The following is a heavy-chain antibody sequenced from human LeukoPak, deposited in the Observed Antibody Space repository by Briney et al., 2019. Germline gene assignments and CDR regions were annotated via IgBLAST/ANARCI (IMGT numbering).Heavy chain of an antibody. J-gene: IGHJ3*02. CDR3: ARDSDSGSYYDDAFDI. CDR2: IYYSGST. V-gene: IGHV4-39*07. D-gene: IGHD1-26*01. CDR1: GGSISSSSYY. Sequence: SETLSLTCTVSGGSISSSSYYWGWIRQPPGKGLEWIGSIYYSGSTYYNPSLKSRVTISVDTSKNQFSLKLSSVTAADTAVYYCARDSDSGSYYDDAFDIWGQGTMVTVSS.